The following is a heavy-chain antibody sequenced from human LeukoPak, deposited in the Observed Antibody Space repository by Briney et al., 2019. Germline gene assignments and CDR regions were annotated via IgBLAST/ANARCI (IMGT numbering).Heavy chain of an antibody. D-gene: IGHD6-19*01. V-gene: IGHV3-21*01. CDR1: GFTFSSYS. CDR3: ASVAVAGTSSGHFDY. CDR2: ISSSSSYI. J-gene: IGHJ4*02. Sequence: PGGSLRLSCAASGFTFSSYSMNWVRQAPGKGLEWVSSISSSSSYIYYADSVKGRFTISRDNAKNSLYLQMNGLRAEDTAVYYCASVAVAGTSSGHFDYWGQGTLVTVSS.